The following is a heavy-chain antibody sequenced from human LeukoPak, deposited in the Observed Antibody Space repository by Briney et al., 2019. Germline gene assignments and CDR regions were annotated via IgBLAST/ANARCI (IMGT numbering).Heavy chain of an antibody. D-gene: IGHD3-3*01. V-gene: IGHV3-23*01. CDR1: GFTFSSYA. CDR2: ISGSGSST. CDR3: AKGRGVSGFWSGYYSDYYYGMDV. Sequence: PGGSLRLSCAASGFTFSSYAMSWVRQAPGKGLEWVSAISGSGSSTYYADSVKGRFTISRDNSKNTLYLQMNSLGAEDTAVYYCAKGRGVSGFWSGYYSDYYYGMDVWGQGTTVTVSS. J-gene: IGHJ6*02.